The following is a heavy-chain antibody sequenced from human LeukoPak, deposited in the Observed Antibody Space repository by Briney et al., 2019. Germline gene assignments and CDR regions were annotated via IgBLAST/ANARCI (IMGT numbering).Heavy chain of an antibody. CDR1: GFTFDDYA. V-gene: IGHV3-9*01. Sequence: TGRSLRLSCAASGFTFDDYAMHWVRQAPGKGLEWVSGISWNSGSIGYADSVKGRFTISRDNAKNSLYLQMNSLRAEDTAVYYCGRARGAFDIWGQGTRATVSS. CDR2: ISWNSGSI. CDR3: GRARGAFDI. J-gene: IGHJ3*02. D-gene: IGHD3-10*01.